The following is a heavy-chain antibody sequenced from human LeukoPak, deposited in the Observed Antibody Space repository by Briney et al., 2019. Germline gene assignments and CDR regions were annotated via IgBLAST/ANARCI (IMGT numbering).Heavy chain of an antibody. V-gene: IGHV3-23*01. J-gene: IGHJ5*02. CDR2: INDGGGTT. D-gene: IGHD5-12*01. Sequence: GGSLRLSCAASGFMFSSYTMNWVRQAPGKGLEWVSTINDGGGTTYYADSVKGRFTISRDSSKNTLYLQMNSLRADDTAVYYCAKDPPGSGYYFNPWGQGTLVIVSS. CDR1: GFMFSSYT. CDR3: AKDPPGSGYYFNP.